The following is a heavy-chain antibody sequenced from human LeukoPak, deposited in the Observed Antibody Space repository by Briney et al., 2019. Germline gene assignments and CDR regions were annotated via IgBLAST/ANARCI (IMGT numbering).Heavy chain of an antibody. D-gene: IGHD3-3*01. CDR1: GGTFSSYA. CDR3: ARDRAEDFWSGYSGHDAFDI. CDR2: IIPIFGTA. Sequence: ASVKVSCKASGGTFSSYAISWVRQAPGQGLEWMGGIIPIFGTANYAQKFQGRVTITTDESTSTAYMELSSLRSEDTAVYYCARDRAEDFWSGYSGHDAFDIWGQGTMVTVSS. V-gene: IGHV1-69*05. J-gene: IGHJ3*02.